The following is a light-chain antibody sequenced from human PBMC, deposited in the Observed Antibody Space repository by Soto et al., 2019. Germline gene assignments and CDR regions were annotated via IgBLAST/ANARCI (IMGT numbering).Light chain of an antibody. CDR2: GAS. CDR1: QSVSSSY. Sequence: EIVLTQSPGTRSLSPGERATLAWRASQSVSSSYLAWYQQKPGQAPRLLIYGASSRATGIPDRFSGSGSGTDFTLTISRLEPEDFAVYYCQQYGSSPVLTFGGGTKV. V-gene: IGKV3-20*01. J-gene: IGKJ4*01. CDR3: QQYGSSPVLT.